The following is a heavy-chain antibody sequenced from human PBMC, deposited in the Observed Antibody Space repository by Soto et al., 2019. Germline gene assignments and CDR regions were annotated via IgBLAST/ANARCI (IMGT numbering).Heavy chain of an antibody. CDR3: ARAGDSYASTYYGMDG. D-gene: IGHD5-18*01. CDR1: GYTFTSYP. CDR2: IDAGNGNT. V-gene: IGHV1-3*01. Sequence: ASVKVSCPASGYTFTSYPTHWVRQAPGQRLEWMGWIDAGNGNTKYSQKFRGRVTFTTDTSASTAYMDLSSLRSEDTAVYYCARAGDSYASTYYGMDGWGHGTTVTVSS. J-gene: IGHJ6*02.